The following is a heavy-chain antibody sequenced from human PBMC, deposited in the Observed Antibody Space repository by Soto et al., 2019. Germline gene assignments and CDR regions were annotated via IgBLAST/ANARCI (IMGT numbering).Heavy chain of an antibody. CDR3: ATGAAATWYY. CDR1: GGSMSGYY. CDR2: MYYSGST. J-gene: IGHJ4*02. Sequence: QVQLPESGPGLVKPSETLSLTCTVSGGSMSGYYWSWIRQPPGKGLEWIGNMYYSGSTNYNPSLKSRVTISVDTSKNQFSLKLSSVTAADTAVYYCATGAAATWYYWGQGTLVTVSS. D-gene: IGHD6-25*01. V-gene: IGHV4-59*01.